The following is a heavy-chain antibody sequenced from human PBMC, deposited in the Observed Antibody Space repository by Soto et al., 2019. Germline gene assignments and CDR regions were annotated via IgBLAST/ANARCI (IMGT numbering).Heavy chain of an antibody. V-gene: IGHV4-30-4*08. CDR2: IHHSGSI. Sequence: PSETLSLTCTVSGGSISSDYYHWTWIRQSPGKGLEWIGYIHHSGSILYNPSLKSRVTISVDTSKNQFSLHLRSVTAADTAVYFGAREDDGGDSLDVWGQGTTVTVSS. CDR3: AREDDGGDSLDV. D-gene: IGHD2-21*02. CDR1: GGSISSDYYH. J-gene: IGHJ6*02.